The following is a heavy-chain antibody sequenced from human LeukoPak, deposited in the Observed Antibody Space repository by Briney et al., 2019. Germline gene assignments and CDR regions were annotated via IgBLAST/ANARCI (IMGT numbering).Heavy chain of an antibody. CDR1: GGSIGNYY. CDR2: IYYSGST. D-gene: IGHD2-2*01. J-gene: IGHJ4*02. CDR3: ARGVVVPAAIDY. Sequence: PSETLSLTCTVSGGSIGNYYWSWIRQPPGKGLEWIGYIYYSGSTNYNPSPKSRVTISVDTSKNQFSLKLSSVTAADTAVYYCARGVVVPAAIDYWGQGTLVTVSS. V-gene: IGHV4-59*01.